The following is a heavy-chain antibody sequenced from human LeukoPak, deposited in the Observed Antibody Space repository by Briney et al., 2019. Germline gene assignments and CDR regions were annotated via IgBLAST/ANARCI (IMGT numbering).Heavy chain of an antibody. Sequence: SVKVSCKASGYTFTSYGISWVRQAPGQGLEWMGGIIPIFGTANYAQKFQGRVTITADESTSTAYMELSSLRSEDTAVYYCARAEYSGSYWRRPFDYWGQGTLVTVSS. CDR2: IIPIFGTA. V-gene: IGHV1-69*13. CDR3: ARAEYSGSYWRRPFDY. CDR1: GYTFTSYG. J-gene: IGHJ4*02. D-gene: IGHD1-26*01.